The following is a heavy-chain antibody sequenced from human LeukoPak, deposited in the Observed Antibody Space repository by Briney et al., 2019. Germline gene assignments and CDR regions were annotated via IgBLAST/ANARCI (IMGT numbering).Heavy chain of an antibody. D-gene: IGHD1-1*01. Sequence: SETLSLTCAVFGGSFSGYYWTWIRQPPGKGLEWIGEINHSGSTSYKSSLKSRVTISVDTSKDQFSLKLSSVTAADTAVYYCALRVGGTDYWGQGTLVTVSS. CDR1: GGSFSGYY. J-gene: IGHJ4*02. CDR3: ALRVGGTDY. CDR2: INHSGST. V-gene: IGHV4-34*01.